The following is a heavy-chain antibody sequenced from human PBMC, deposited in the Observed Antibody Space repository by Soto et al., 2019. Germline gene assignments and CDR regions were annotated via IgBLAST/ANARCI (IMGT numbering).Heavy chain of an antibody. Sequence: EVQLVESGGGLVEPGGSLRLSCAASGFTFSVYSMNWVRQAPGKGLEWVSSISSSSGSIYYADSLQGRFTISRDNAKNSLYLQMNSLRAEDTAVYYCARGSGSLLKAAFDYWGQGTLVTVSS. D-gene: IGHD1-26*01. CDR2: ISSSSGSI. CDR3: ARGSGSLLKAAFDY. J-gene: IGHJ4*02. V-gene: IGHV3-21*01. CDR1: GFTFSVYS.